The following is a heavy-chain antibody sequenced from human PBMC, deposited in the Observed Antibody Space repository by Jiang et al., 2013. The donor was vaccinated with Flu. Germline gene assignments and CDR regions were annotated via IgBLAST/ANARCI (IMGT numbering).Heavy chain of an antibody. V-gene: IGHV1-3*04. D-gene: IGHD6-19*01. CDR2: ISTGHGNT. CDR1: GYTFTNNN. J-gene: IGHJ4*02. CDR3: AREIRPSSGWYYGY. Sequence: KVSCKASGYTFTNNNMHWVRQAPGQSLEWMGWISTGHGNTEYSQKFQGRVTVTRDTSASIAYMELSSLIPEDTAVYYCAREIRPSSGWYYGYWGQGTLVTVSS.